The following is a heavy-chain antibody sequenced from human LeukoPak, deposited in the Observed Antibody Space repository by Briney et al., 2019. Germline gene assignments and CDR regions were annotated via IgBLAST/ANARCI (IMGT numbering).Heavy chain of an antibody. Sequence: GGSLRLSCAASGFTFSSYAMSWVRHAPGKGLEWVSAISGSGGSTYYADSVKGRFTISRDNSKNTLYPQMNSLRAEDTAVYYCAKDHRYSYGPAILGYWGQGTLVTVSS. V-gene: IGHV3-23*01. CDR2: ISGSGGST. J-gene: IGHJ4*02. D-gene: IGHD5-18*01. CDR3: AKDHRYSYGPAILGY. CDR1: GFTFSSYA.